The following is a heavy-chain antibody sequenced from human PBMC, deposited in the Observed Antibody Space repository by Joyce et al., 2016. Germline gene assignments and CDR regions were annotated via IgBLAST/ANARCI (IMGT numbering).Heavy chain of an antibody. CDR1: GFTFSSYS. V-gene: IGHV3-48*01. CDR3: AKADYGDKIDAFDI. J-gene: IGHJ3*02. CDR2: ISSSSSTI. Sequence: EVQLVESGGGLVQPGGSLRLSCAASGFTFSSYSMNWVRLGTGKGLDWVSYISSSSSTIYYADSVKGRFTISRDNAKNSLYLQMNSLRAEDTAVYYCAKADYGDKIDAFDIWGQGTMVTVSS. D-gene: IGHD4-17*01.